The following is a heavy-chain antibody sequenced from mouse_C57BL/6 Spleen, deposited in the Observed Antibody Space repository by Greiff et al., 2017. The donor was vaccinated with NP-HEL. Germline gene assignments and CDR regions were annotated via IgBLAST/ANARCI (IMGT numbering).Heavy chain of an antibody. CDR2: IYPGDGDT. Sequence: VQLQQSGAELVKPGASVKISCKASGYAFSSYWMNWVKQRPGKGLEWIGQIYPGDGDTNYNGKFKGKATLTADKSSSTAYMQLSSLTSEDSAVYFCARSRATVVAKYFDYWGQGTTLTVSS. D-gene: IGHD1-1*01. V-gene: IGHV1-80*01. J-gene: IGHJ2*01. CDR3: ARSRATVVAKYFDY. CDR1: GYAFSSYW.